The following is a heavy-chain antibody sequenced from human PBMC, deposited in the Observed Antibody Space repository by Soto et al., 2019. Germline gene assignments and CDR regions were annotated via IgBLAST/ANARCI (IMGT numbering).Heavy chain of an antibody. CDR3: ARWGYYDSSGYYSPYYFDY. CDR1: GFTFSSYS. Sequence: EVQLVESGGGLVQPGGSLRLSCAASGFTFSSYSINWVRQAPGKGLEWVSYISSSSSTIYYADSVKGRFTISRDNAKNSLYLQMNSLRDEDTAVYYCARWGYYDSSGYYSPYYFDYWGQGTLVTVSS. J-gene: IGHJ4*02. D-gene: IGHD3-22*01. V-gene: IGHV3-48*02. CDR2: ISSSSSTI.